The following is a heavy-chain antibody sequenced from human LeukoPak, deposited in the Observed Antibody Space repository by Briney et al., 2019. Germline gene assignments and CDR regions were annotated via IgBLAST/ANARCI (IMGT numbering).Heavy chain of an antibody. CDR3: AKDSRATRIAVAGNPHY. D-gene: IGHD6-19*01. J-gene: IGHJ4*02. Sequence: GALRLSCATSEFTFSSYAMSWVRQAPGKGLEWVSAISGSGGSTYYADSVKGRFTISRDNSKNTLYLQMNSLRAEDTAVYYCAKDSRATRIAVAGNPHYWGQGTLVTVSS. V-gene: IGHV3-23*01. CDR2: ISGSGGST. CDR1: EFTFSSYA.